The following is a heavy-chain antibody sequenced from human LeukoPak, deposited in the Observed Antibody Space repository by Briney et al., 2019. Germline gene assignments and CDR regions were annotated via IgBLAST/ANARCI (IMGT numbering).Heavy chain of an antibody. J-gene: IGHJ1*01. Sequence: GGSLGLSCAASGFTFSDYYMSWIRQAPGKGLEWVSYISSSSSYTNYADSVKGRFTISRDDAKNSLYLQMNSLRAEDTAVYYCASHIVATTEEYFQHWGQGTLVTISS. CDR2: ISSSSSYT. D-gene: IGHD5-12*01. CDR1: GFTFSDYY. V-gene: IGHV3-11*06. CDR3: ASHIVATTEEYFQH.